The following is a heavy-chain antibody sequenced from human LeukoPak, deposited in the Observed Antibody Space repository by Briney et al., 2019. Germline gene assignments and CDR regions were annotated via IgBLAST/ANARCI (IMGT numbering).Heavy chain of an antibody. V-gene: IGHV3-53*01. J-gene: IGHJ4*02. D-gene: IGHD3-10*01. CDR3: ARYYYGSGSSIG. CDR2: IYSGGST. Sequence: GGSLRLSCAASGFTVSSNYMSWVRQAPGKGLEWVSVIYSGGSTYYADSVKGRFTISRDNSKNTLYLQMNSLRAEDTAVYYCARYYYGSGSSIGWGQGTLVTVSS. CDR1: GFTVSSNY.